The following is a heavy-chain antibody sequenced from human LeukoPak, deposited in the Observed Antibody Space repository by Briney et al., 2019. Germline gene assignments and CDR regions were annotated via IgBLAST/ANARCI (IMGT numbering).Heavy chain of an antibody. D-gene: IGHD2-8*02. J-gene: IGHJ5*02. CDR2: MNPNSGNT. V-gene: IGHV1-8*02. Sequence: ASVKVSCKASGYTFTGYYMHWVRQAPGQGLEWMGWMNPNSGNTGYAQKFQGRVTMTRDTSISTVYMELSSLRSEDTAVYYCARGRVGDGTRWRNWFDPWGQGTLVTVSS. CDR3: ARGRVGDGTRWRNWFDP. CDR1: GYTFTGYY.